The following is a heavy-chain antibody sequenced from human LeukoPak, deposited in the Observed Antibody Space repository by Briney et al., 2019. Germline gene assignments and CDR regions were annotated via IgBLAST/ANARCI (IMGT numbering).Heavy chain of an antibody. D-gene: IGHD1-26*01. Sequence: SVKVSCKAPGYSFTSYGISWVRQAPAQGLEWMGWISAYNGNTNYAQKLQGRVTMTTDTSTSTAYMELRSLRPGDTAVYYCERDLLLVGAPSPSFDYWGQGTLVTVSS. V-gene: IGHV1-18*01. CDR3: ERDLLLVGAPSPSFDY. CDR1: GYSFTSYG. J-gene: IGHJ4*02. CDR2: ISAYNGNT.